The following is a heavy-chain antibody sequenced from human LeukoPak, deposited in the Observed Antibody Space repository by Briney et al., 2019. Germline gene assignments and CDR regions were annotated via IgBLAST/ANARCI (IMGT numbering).Heavy chain of an antibody. V-gene: IGHV3-23*01. CDR3: AKASRYCSGGTCYSNRTGFDY. CDR1: GFTFSSHA. D-gene: IGHD2-15*01. Sequence: GGSLRLSCAASGFTFSSHAMSWVRHAPGKGLEWVSAISGSGGSTYHADSVKGRFTISRDNSKNTLYLQMNSLRAEDTAVYYCAKASRYCSGGTCYSNRTGFDYWGEGTLVTVSS. J-gene: IGHJ4*02. CDR2: ISGSGGST.